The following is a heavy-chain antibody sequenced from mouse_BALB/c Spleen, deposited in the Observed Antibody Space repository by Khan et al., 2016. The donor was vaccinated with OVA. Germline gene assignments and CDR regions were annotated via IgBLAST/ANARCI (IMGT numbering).Heavy chain of an antibody. V-gene: IGHV9-3-1*01. CDR1: GYTFTNYG. J-gene: IGHJ1*01. CDR3: ASGGYRYFDV. CDR2: INTYTGEP. D-gene: IGHD1-1*02. Sequence: QIQLVQSGPELKKPGETVKISCKASGYTFTNYGMNWVKQAPGKGLKWMGWINTYTGEPTYADDFKGRFVFSLETSASTAYLQINNLKNEDTATYFCASGGYRYFDVWGAGTTVTVSS.